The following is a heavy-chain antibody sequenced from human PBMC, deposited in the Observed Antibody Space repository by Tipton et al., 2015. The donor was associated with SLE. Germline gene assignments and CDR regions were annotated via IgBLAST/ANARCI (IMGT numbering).Heavy chain of an antibody. J-gene: IGHJ6*02. Sequence: GSLRLSCAASGFTFSSYWMSWVRQAPGKGLEWVANIKQDGSEKYYVDSVKGRFTISRDNAKNSPYLQMNSLRAKDTAVYYCARGYCSGGSCYGMDVWGQGTTVTVSS. CDR1: GFTFSSYW. D-gene: IGHD2-15*01. CDR2: IKQDGSEK. CDR3: ARGYCSGGSCYGMDV. V-gene: IGHV3-7*01.